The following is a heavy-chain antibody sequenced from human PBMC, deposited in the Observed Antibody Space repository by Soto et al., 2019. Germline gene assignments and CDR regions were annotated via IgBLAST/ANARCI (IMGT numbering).Heavy chain of an antibody. Sequence: PGESLKISCKASGYTFTTYWIAWVRQLPGKGLEWMGIIYPSDSDTRYSPSFQGQVTISADKSINTAYLQWSSLKASDTAVYYCARRTTSYSGNALDYWGQGTLVTVSS. CDR1: GYTFTTYW. CDR3: ARRTTSYSGNALDY. D-gene: IGHD1-26*01. J-gene: IGHJ4*02. CDR2: IYPSDSDT. V-gene: IGHV5-51*01.